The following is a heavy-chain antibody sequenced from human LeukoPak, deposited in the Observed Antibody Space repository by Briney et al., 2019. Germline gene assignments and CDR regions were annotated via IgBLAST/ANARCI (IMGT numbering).Heavy chain of an antibody. CDR1: GFTFSSYS. CDR2: ISSSSSTI. CDR3: ARVGAVRFLEWLHAFDI. J-gene: IGHJ3*02. V-gene: IGHV3-48*01. D-gene: IGHD3-3*01. Sequence: GGSLRLSCAASGFTFSSYSMNWVRQAPRKGLEWVSYISSSSSTIYYADSVKGRFTISRDNAKNSLYLQMNSLSAEDTAVYYCARVGAVRFLEWLHAFDIWGQGTMVTVSS.